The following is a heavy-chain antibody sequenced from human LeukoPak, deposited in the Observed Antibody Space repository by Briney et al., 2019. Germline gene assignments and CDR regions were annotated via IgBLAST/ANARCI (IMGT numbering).Heavy chain of an antibody. CDR1: GFTFDDYA. J-gene: IGHJ4*02. D-gene: IGHD1-1*01. V-gene: IGHV3-9*01. CDR3: ARCTTTGRALDF. CDR2: ISWNSGMM. Sequence: GGSLRLSCAASGFTFDDYAMHWVRQVPGKGLEWVSGISWNSGMMGYADSVEGRFSISRDSAKNSLYLQMNSLRTEDTAFYYCARCTTTGRALDFWGQGTLVTVSS.